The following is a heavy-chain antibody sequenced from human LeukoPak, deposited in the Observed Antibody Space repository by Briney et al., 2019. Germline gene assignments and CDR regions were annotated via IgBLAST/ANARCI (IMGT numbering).Heavy chain of an antibody. Sequence: SETLSLTCTVSGVSISSSSYYWGWIRQPPGKGLEWIGSIYYSGSTYYNPSLKSRVTISVDTSKNQFSLKLSSVTAADTAVYYCAIQLELAAFDIWGQGTMVTVSS. J-gene: IGHJ3*02. CDR3: AIQLELAAFDI. CDR2: IYYSGST. V-gene: IGHV4-39*01. CDR1: GVSISSSSYY. D-gene: IGHD1-7*01.